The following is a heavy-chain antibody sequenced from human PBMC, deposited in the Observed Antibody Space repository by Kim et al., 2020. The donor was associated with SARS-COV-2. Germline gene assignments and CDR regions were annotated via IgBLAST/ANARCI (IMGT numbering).Heavy chain of an antibody. V-gene: IGHV3-48*02. J-gene: IGHJ4*02. Sequence: GGSLRLSCAASGFTFSSYSMNWVRQAPGKGLEWVSYISSSSSTIYYADSVKGRFTISRDNAKNSLYLQMNSLRDEDTAVYYCARSHSSSWYKEFYYFDYWGQGTLVTVSS. CDR1: GFTFSSYS. CDR3: ARSHSSSWYKEFYYFDY. D-gene: IGHD6-13*01. CDR2: ISSSSSTI.